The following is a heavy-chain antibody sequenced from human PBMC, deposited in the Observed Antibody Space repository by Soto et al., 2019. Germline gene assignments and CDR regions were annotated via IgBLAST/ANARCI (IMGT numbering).Heavy chain of an antibody. CDR1: AGTGVPFSGYF. Sequence: SQNLSLSCAVSAGTGVPFSGYFWSCLRQPPGKGLEWIGEINHSGSTNYNPSLKSRVTISVDTSKNQFSLKLSSVTAADTAVYYCARHNYDSSGYYHNYYGMDVWGQGTTVT. CDR2: INHSGST. D-gene: IGHD3-22*01. V-gene: IGHV4-34*01. J-gene: IGHJ6*02. CDR3: ARHNYDSSGYYHNYYGMDV.